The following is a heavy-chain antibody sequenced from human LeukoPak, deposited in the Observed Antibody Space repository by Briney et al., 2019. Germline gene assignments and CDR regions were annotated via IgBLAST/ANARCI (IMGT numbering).Heavy chain of an antibody. D-gene: IGHD6-19*01. Sequence: AASVKVSCKASGGTFSSYAISWVRQAPGQGLEWMGGIIPIFGTANYAQKFQGRVTITADKSTSTDYMELRSLRSEDTAVYCCARGAQCLAQGQYFQHWGQGPLVSVSS. J-gene: IGHJ1*01. CDR1: GGTFSSYA. CDR2: IIPIFGTA. CDR3: ARGAQCLAQGQYFQH. V-gene: IGHV1-69*06.